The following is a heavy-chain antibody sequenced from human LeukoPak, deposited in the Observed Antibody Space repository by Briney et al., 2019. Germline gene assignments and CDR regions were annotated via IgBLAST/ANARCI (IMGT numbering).Heavy chain of an antibody. D-gene: IGHD2-2*01. Sequence: PGGSLRHSCAASGFTFSSFWMHWVRQAPGKGLVWVSRINSDGSSTNYADSVKGRFTISRDNAKNTLYLQMNSLRAEDTSVYYCVRARGSCSSTSCSNWFARWGQGTLVTVSS. CDR1: GFTFSSFW. CDR2: INSDGSST. V-gene: IGHV3-74*01. CDR3: VRARGSCSSTSCSNWFAR. J-gene: IGHJ5*02.